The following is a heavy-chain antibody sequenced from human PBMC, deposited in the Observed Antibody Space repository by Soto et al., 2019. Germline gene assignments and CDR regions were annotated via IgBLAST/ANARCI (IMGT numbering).Heavy chain of an antibody. D-gene: IGHD2-8*01. V-gene: IGHV4-31*03. CDR3: ARWGGFCTDGVCAAPFDP. CDR1: GGSIRSAGHY. CDR2: INHSGTT. Sequence: QVQLQESGPGLVKPSQTLSLTCTVSGGSIRSAGHYWSWILQHTGKGLEWIGYINHSGTTFYNPSLKSRLTISVDTSENQFSLRLTSVTAADTAVYFCARWGGFCTDGVCAAPFDPWGQGTLVTVSS. J-gene: IGHJ5*02.